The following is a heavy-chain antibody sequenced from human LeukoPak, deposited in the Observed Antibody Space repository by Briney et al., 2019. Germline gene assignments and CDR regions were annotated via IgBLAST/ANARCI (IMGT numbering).Heavy chain of an antibody. CDR3: ARGADYGDYVPFDY. Sequence: PGRSLRLSCAASGFTFSSYAMRWVRQAPGKGLEWVAVISYDGSNKYYADSVKGRFTISRDNSKNTLYLQMNSLRAEDTAVYYCARGADYGDYVPFDYWGQGTLVTVSS. V-gene: IGHV3-30-3*01. J-gene: IGHJ4*02. CDR1: GFTFSSYA. D-gene: IGHD4-17*01. CDR2: ISYDGSNK.